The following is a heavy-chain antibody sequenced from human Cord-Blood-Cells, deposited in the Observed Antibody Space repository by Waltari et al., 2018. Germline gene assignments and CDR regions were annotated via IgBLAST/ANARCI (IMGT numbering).Heavy chain of an antibody. J-gene: IGHJ4*02. CDR2: IYYSGST. V-gene: IGHV4-39*07. CDR1: GGSIGRSSYS. CDR3: ARLDGDRDY. D-gene: IGHD7-27*01. Sequence: QLSLQESGPGLVKPSKTLCLPCTVPGGSIGRSSYSWGWIRQPPGKGLEWIGSIYYSGSTYYNPSLKSRVTISVDTSKNQFSLKLSSVTAADTAVYYCARLDGDRDYWGQGTLVTVSS.